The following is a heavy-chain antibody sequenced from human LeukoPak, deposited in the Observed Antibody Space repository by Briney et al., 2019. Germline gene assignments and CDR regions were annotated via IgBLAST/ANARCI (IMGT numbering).Heavy chain of an antibody. CDR2: ISSSSSTI. J-gene: IGHJ3*02. CDR1: GFTFSNYN. Sequence: PGGSLRLSCAASGFTFSNYNMNWVRQAPGKGLEWVSYISSSSSTIYYADSVKGRFTISRDNAKNSLYLQMNSLRAEDTAVYYCARKTAHGAFDIWGQGTMVTVSS. V-gene: IGHV3-48*01. CDR3: ARKTAHGAFDI.